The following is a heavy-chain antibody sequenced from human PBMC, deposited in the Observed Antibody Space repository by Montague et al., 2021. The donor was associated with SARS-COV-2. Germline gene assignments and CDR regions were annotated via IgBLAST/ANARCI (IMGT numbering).Heavy chain of an antibody. Sequence: TLSLTCTVSIGSISSGSYYWSWIRQPAGKGLEWIGRIYTSGSTNYXPSLKSRATISVDTSKNQFSLKLSSVTAADTAVYYCARDGYSSGWNGLHWFDPWGQGTLVTVSS. J-gene: IGHJ5*02. CDR3: ARDGYSSGWNGLHWFDP. CDR2: IYTSGST. V-gene: IGHV4-61*02. D-gene: IGHD6-25*01. CDR1: IGSISSGSYY.